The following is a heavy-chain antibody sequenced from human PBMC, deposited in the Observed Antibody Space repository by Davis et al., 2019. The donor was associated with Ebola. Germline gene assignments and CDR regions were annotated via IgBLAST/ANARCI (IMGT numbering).Heavy chain of an antibody. J-gene: IGHJ5*02. Sequence: SVTVSCKASGGTFSSYAISWVRQAPGQGLEWMGGIIPIFGTANYAQKFQGRVTITADESTSTAYMELSSLRSEDTAVYYCARELSITEGTSCFDPWGQGTLVTVSS. CDR3: ARELSITEGTSCFDP. CDR1: GGTFSSYA. V-gene: IGHV1-69*13. CDR2: IIPIFGTA. D-gene: IGHD6-6*01.